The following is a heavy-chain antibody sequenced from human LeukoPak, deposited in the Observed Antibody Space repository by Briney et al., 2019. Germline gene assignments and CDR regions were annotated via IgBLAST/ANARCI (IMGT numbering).Heavy chain of an antibody. V-gene: IGHV3-21*01. D-gene: IGHD1-26*01. Sequence: GGSLRLSCAASGFTFSSYSMNWVRQAPGKGLEWVSSISSSSSYIYYADSVKGRFTISRDNAKNSLYLQKNSLRAEDTAVYYCARLCRVGATPGAFGIWGQGTMVTVSS. CDR1: GFTFSSYS. CDR2: ISSSSSYI. J-gene: IGHJ3*02. CDR3: ARLCRVGATPGAFGI.